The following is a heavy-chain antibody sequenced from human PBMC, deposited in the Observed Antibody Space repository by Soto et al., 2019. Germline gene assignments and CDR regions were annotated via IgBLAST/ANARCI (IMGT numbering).Heavy chain of an antibody. V-gene: IGHV4-34*01. CDR2: INHSGST. CDR1: GGSFSGYY. CDR3: APRNGNALNWFDP. Sequence: QVQLQQWGAGLLKPSETLSLTCAVYGGSFSGYYWSWIRQPPGKGLEWIGEINHSGSTNYNPSLNSRVTISVDTSKNQFSLKLSSVTAADTAVYYCAPRNGNALNWFDPWGQGTLVTVSS. D-gene: IGHD2-8*01. J-gene: IGHJ5*02.